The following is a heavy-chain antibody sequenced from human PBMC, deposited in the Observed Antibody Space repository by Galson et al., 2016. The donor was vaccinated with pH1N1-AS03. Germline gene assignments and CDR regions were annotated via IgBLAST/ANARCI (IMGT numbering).Heavy chain of an antibody. J-gene: IGHJ5*02. CDR2: VGGVDGSL. CDR1: GFTFSIYA. Sequence: SLRLSCAASGFTFSIYAMHWVRQAPGKGLEWVSGVGGVDGSLWYAESVKGRFTVPRDNSKGTLDLQMNSLRADDTAVYYCARGSGSPHWFDPWGRGTLVTISS. V-gene: IGHV3-23*01. CDR3: ARGSGSPHWFDP. D-gene: IGHD3-3*01.